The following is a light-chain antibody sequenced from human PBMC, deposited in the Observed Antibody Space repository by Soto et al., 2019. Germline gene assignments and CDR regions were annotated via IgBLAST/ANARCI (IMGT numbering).Light chain of an antibody. CDR1: RGISSY. CDR3: QQLNSYLIT. Sequence: DIQLTQSPSFLSASVGDRVTITCRASRGISSYLAGYQQKPGKAPKLLIYAAATLHTGGPSRFSGSGSGTEFTLTISSLQPEDFATYYCQQLNSYLITFGQGTRLEIK. CDR2: AAA. J-gene: IGKJ5*01. V-gene: IGKV1-9*01.